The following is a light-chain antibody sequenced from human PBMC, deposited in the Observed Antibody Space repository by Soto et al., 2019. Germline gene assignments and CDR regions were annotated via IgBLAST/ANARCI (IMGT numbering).Light chain of an antibody. Sequence: DIQMPQSPSPLSASVGDRFTITCRASQSISSGLAWYQQKPGKAPKLLIYDASSLESGVPSRFSGSGSGTEFTLTISSLQPDDFATYYCQQYNSYSWTFGQGTKVEIK. CDR1: QSISSG. CDR3: QQYNSYSWT. J-gene: IGKJ1*01. V-gene: IGKV1-5*01. CDR2: DAS.